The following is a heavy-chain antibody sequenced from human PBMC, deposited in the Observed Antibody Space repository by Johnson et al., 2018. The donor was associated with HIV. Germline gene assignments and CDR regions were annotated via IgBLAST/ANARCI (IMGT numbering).Heavy chain of an antibody. J-gene: IGHJ3*02. V-gene: IGHV3-13*01. D-gene: IGHD1-14*01. CDR1: GFTFSSYD. Sequence: VQLVESGGGLVQPGGSLRLSCAAPGFTFSSYDMHWVRQATGKGLEWVSAIGTAGDTYYPGSVKGRFTISRENAKNSLYLQMNSLRAEDTAVYYCAKGGSLTQDAPFDIWGQGTMVTVSS. CDR3: AKGGSLTQDAPFDI. CDR2: IGTAGDT.